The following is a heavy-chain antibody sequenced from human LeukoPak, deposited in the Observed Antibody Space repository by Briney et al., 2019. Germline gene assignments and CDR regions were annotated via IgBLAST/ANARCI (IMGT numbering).Heavy chain of an antibody. CDR2: IIPIFGIA. V-gene: IGHV1-69*04. CDR1: GGTFSIYA. Sequence: GASVNVSCKASGGTFSIYAISWVRQAPGQGLELMGRIIPIFGIANYAQKFQGRVTITADKSTSTAYMELSSLRSENTAVYYCARWEGDYRRLEYWGQGTLVTVTS. CDR3: ARWEGDYRRLEY. J-gene: IGHJ4*02. D-gene: IGHD4-17*01.